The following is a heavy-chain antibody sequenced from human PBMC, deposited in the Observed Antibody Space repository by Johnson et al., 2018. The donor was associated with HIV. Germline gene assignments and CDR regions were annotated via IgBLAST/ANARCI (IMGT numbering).Heavy chain of an antibody. CDR2: IRYDGSNT. J-gene: IGHJ3*02. CDR1: GFTFSNVW. CDR3: AKERQLVRAFDI. Sequence: QVQLVESGGGLVKPGGSLRLSCAASGFTFSNVWMSWVRQAPGKGLEWVAFIRYDGSNTYDADSVRGRFTISRDNSKNTLYLQMNSLRVEDTAVYYCAKERQLVRAFDIWGQGTMVTVSS. D-gene: IGHD6-6*01. V-gene: IGHV3-30*02.